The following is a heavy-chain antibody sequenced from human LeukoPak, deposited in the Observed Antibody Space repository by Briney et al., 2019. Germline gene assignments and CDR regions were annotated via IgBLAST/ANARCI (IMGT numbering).Heavy chain of an antibody. Sequence: PGGSLRLSCAASGFTFSSYWMSWVRQAPGKGLEWVANIKQDGSEKYYVDSVKGRFTISRDNAKNSLYLQMNSLRAEDTAVYYCASLTGYCSSTSCYTRGVSYWGQGTLVTVSS. CDR2: IKQDGSEK. CDR1: GFTFSSYW. CDR3: ASLTGYCSSTSCYTRGVSY. D-gene: IGHD2-2*02. J-gene: IGHJ4*02. V-gene: IGHV3-7*01.